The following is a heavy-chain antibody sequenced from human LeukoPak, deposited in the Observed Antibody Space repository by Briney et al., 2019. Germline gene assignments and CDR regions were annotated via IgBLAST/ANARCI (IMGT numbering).Heavy chain of an antibody. CDR3: ARGAYYYGMDV. J-gene: IGHJ6*02. V-gene: IGHV3-13*01. CDR2: IGTAGDT. Sequence: PGGSLRLSCAASGFTFSSYDMHWVRQATGKGLEWVSAIGTAGDTYYPGSVKGRFTISRENAENSLYLQMNSLRAGDTAVYYCARGAYYYGMDVWGQGTTVTVSS. CDR1: GFTFSSYD.